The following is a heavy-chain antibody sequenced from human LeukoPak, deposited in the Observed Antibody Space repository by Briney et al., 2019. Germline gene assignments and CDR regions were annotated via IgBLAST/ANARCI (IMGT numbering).Heavy chain of an antibody. Sequence: SETLSLTCTVSGGSNSSSSYYWGWIRQPPGKGLEWIGSIYYSGSTYYNPSLKSRVTISEDTSKNQFSLKLSSVTAADTAVYYCATQAGYSSGWSNYWGQGTLVTVSS. D-gene: IGHD6-19*01. J-gene: IGHJ4*02. CDR1: GGSNSSSSYY. CDR3: ATQAGYSSGWSNY. V-gene: IGHV4-39*01. CDR2: IYYSGST.